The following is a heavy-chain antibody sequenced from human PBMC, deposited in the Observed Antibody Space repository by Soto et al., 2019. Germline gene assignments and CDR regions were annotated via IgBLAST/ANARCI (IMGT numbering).Heavy chain of an antibody. CDR1: GYTFTSYG. CDR2: ISAYNGNT. V-gene: IGHV1-18*01. Sequence: ASVKVSCKASGYTFTSYGISWVRQAPGQGLEWMGWISAYNGNTNYAQKLQGRVTMTTDTSTSTAYMELRSLISDDTAVYYCARDCGGDCYSLNWFDPWGQGTLVTVSS. CDR3: ARDCGGDCYSLNWFDP. D-gene: IGHD2-21*02. J-gene: IGHJ5*02.